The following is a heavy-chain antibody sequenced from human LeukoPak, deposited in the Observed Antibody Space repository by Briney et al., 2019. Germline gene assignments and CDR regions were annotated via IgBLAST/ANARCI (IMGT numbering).Heavy chain of an antibody. Sequence: SETLSLTCTVSGGSISSSSYYWGWIRQPPGKGLEWIGSIYYSGSTYYNPSLKSRVTISVDTSKNQFSLKLSSVTAADTAVYYCARVTIFGVVKGVYYYMDVWGKGTTVTVSS. CDR3: ARVTIFGVVKGVYYYMDV. J-gene: IGHJ6*03. D-gene: IGHD3-3*01. V-gene: IGHV4-39*07. CDR2: IYYSGST. CDR1: GGSISSSSYY.